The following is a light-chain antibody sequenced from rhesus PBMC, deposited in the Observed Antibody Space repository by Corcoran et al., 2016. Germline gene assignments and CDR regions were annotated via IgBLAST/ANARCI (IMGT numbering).Light chain of an antibody. CDR3: QHGYSTPFT. CDR1: ENVNNY. J-gene: IGKJ3*01. V-gene: IGKV1-74*01. CDR2: NAS. Sequence: DIQMTQSPSSLTASVGDRVTITCRASENVNNYLNWYQQKPGKAPNLLIYNASTLQSGVPSRFSGSGSGTGYTFTISSLQPEGVATYYCQHGYSTPFTFGPGAKLDV.